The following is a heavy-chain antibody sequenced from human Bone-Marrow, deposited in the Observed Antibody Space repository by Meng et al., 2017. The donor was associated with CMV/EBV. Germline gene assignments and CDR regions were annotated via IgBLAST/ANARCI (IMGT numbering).Heavy chain of an antibody. D-gene: IGHD1-14*01. V-gene: IGHV3-30*02. CDR2: IRYDGSNK. CDR3: AKEAPYNDI. Sequence: GESLKISCAASGVDFSAHGMHWVRQAPGKGLEWVAFIRYDGSNKYYADSVKGRFTISRDNSKNTLYLQMNSLRAEDTAVYYCAKEAPYNDIWGQGTMVTVSS. CDR1: GVDFSAHG. J-gene: IGHJ3*02.